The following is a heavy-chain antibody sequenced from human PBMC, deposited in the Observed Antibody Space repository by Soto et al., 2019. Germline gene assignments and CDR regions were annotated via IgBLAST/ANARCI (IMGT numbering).Heavy chain of an antibody. J-gene: IGHJ4*02. Sequence: SETLSLTCAVSAGSISSGASSCSWIRQQPGRGLEWIGFIYHSGSTSYNPSIKSRVTISLDRSENQFSLKLTSVTAADKAVYYCARNFYDSSGYTVLYFDQWGQGTQVTVSS. CDR1: AGSISSGASS. CDR2: IYHSGST. V-gene: IGHV4-30-2*01. D-gene: IGHD3-22*01. CDR3: ARNFYDSSGYTVLYFDQ.